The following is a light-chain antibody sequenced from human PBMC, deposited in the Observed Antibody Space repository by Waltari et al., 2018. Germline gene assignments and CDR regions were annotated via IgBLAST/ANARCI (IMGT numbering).Light chain of an antibody. CDR3: GTWDSSLSAAV. CDR1: SSHIGNNY. V-gene: IGLV1-51*02. J-gene: IGLJ7*01. CDR2: ENN. Sequence: QSVLTQPPSVSAAPGQKVTISCSGSSSHIGNNYVSWYQQLPGTAPKLLIHENNERPSGIPDRFSGSKSGTSATLGITGLQTGDEADYYCGTWDSSLSAAVFGGGTQLTVL.